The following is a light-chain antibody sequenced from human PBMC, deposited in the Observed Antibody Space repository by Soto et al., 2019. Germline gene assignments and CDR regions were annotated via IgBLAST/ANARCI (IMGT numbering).Light chain of an antibody. V-gene: IGKV3-15*01. Sequence: EIVMTQSPATLSVSPGERATLSCRASQSVSSYLAWYQQKPGQAPRLLIYDASIRATGIPVRFSGSGSGTEFTLTNSSLQSEDFGVYYCQQNKDWPGTFGQGTKVEIK. CDR2: DAS. CDR1: QSVSSY. CDR3: QQNKDWPGT. J-gene: IGKJ1*01.